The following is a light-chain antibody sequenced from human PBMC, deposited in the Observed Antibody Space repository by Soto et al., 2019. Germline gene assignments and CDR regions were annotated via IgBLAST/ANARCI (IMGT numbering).Light chain of an antibody. J-gene: IGLJ3*02. CDR3: AAWDDSLNGRV. CDR2: SND. V-gene: IGLV1-44*01. Sequence: QSVLTQPPSASGTPGQRVTISCSGSSSNIGSNTVNWYQQLPGTAPKLLIYSNDQRPSAVPDRSSGSKSGTSASLAISGLQSEDEAHYYCAAWDDSLNGRVFGGGTKLTVL. CDR1: SSNIGSNT.